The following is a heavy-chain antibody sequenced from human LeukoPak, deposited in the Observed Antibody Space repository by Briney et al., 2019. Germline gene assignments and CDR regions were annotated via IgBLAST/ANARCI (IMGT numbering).Heavy chain of an antibody. CDR2: ITSDGRST. D-gene: IGHD2-21*01. CDR3: ARAGYYRFDY. J-gene: IGHJ4*02. V-gene: IGHV3-74*01. Sequence: PGGSLRLSCAASGFTFSSYWMHWVRQAPGKGLVWVSRITSDGRSTDYADSVGGRFTISRDNAENTLYLQLNSLRAEDTAVYYCARAGYYRFDYWGQGTLVTVSS. CDR1: GFTFSSYW.